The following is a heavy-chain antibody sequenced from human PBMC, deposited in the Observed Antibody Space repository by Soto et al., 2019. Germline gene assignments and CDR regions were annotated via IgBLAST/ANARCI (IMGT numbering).Heavy chain of an antibody. CDR1: GFSVTTYR. J-gene: IGHJ4*02. V-gene: IGHV3-53*01. CDR2: IYGGGST. CDR3: TKGTITTSGPVY. Sequence: EVRLVESGGGLIQSGGSLRLSCAASGFSVTTYRMSWVRQAPGKGLEWVSFIYGGGSTVYAASVKGRFTVSRDDSKNIVYVEMNSRTAEDTAVYYCTKGTITTSGPVYWGQGTPVTVSS. D-gene: IGHD1-1*01.